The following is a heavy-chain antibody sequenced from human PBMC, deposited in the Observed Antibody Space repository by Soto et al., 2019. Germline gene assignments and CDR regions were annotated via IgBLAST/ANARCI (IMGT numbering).Heavy chain of an antibody. J-gene: IGHJ4*02. Sequence: QVQLLESGPGLVKPSETLSLTCTVSGDSISGYYWSWIRQTPGKGLEWIGWIHYSGATLYNPSLKTRNTILVDMSRNQFSLKVSSVTAADTALYYRARYGGRHTALAYWGQGTLVTVSS. CDR1: GDSISGYY. CDR2: IHYSGAT. V-gene: IGHV4-59*01. CDR3: ARYGGRHTALAY. D-gene: IGHD1-26*01.